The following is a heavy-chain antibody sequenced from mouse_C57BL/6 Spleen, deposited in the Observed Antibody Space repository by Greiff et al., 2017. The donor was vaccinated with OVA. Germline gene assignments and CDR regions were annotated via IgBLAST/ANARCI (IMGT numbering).Heavy chain of an antibody. Sequence: VQLQQSRPELVKPGASVKLSCKASGYTFTSYDINWVKQRPGQGLEWIGWIYPRAGSTKYNEKFKGKATLTVDTYSSTAYMELRSLTSEDSTVYFCARSPDYYGSISFADGGQGTLVTVSA. CDR1: GYTFTSYD. D-gene: IGHD1-1*01. J-gene: IGHJ3*01. V-gene: IGHV1-85*01. CDR3: ARSPDYYGSISFAD. CDR2: IYPRAGST.